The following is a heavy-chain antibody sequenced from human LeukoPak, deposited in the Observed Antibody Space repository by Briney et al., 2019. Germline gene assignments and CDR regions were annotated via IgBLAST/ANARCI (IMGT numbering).Heavy chain of an antibody. V-gene: IGHV2-70*11. J-gene: IGHJ4*02. CDR2: IDWDDDK. CDR1: GFSLSTSGMC. CDR3: ARNGCCSGGSLTFDY. D-gene: IGHD2-15*01. Sequence: ASGPALVKPTQTLTLTCTFSGFSLSTSGMCVSWIRQPPGTALEWLARIDWDDDKYYSTSLKTRLTISKDTSKNQVVLTMTNMDPVDTATYYCARNGCCSGGSLTFDYWGQGTLVTVSS.